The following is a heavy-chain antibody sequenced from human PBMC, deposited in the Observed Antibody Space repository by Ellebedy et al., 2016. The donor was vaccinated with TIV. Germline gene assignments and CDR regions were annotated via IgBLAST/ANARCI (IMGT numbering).Heavy chain of an antibody. Sequence: PGGSLRLSCAASGFSFTSDWMSWVRQAPGKGLEWVAVTSYDGSNKYYADSVKGRFTISSDNSKNTLYLQMNSLRAEDTAVYYCARDKRFQKHYGMDVWGQGTTVTVSS. CDR2: TSYDGSNK. CDR3: ARDKRFQKHYGMDV. J-gene: IGHJ6*02. V-gene: IGHV3-30*03. CDR1: GFSFTSDW.